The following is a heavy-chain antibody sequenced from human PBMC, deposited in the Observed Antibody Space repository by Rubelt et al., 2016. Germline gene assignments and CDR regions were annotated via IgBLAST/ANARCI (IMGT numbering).Heavy chain of an antibody. CDR1: GYTFTSYG. V-gene: IGHV1-18*01. Sequence: QVQLVQSGAEVKKPGASVKVSCKASGYTFTSYGISWVRQAPGQGLEWMGWISAYNGNTNYAQKFQGRVTMTRDTSTSTGYRERSSRRCEDTAVYYCARNHYSSSWYLDPWGQGTLVTVSS. CDR2: ISAYNGNT. CDR3: ARNHYSSSWYLDP. J-gene: IGHJ5*02. D-gene: IGHD6-13*01.